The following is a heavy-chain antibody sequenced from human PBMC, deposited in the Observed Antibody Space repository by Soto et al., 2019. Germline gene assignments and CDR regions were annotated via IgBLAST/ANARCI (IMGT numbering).Heavy chain of an antibody. CDR3: ARDSHVGSGWQLTADY. Sequence: QVQLVESGGGVVQPGRSLRLSCAASGFTFSNYGMHWVRQAPGKGLEWVALIWFDGSNKYYAESVKGRFTISRDNSKNTLYLQMNSLRAEDTAVYYCARDSHVGSGWQLTADYWGQGTLVTVSS. J-gene: IGHJ4*02. CDR1: GFTFSNYG. D-gene: IGHD6-19*01. V-gene: IGHV3-33*01. CDR2: IWFDGSNK.